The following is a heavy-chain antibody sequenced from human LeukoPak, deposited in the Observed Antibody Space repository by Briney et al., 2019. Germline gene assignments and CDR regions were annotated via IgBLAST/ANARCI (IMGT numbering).Heavy chain of an antibody. CDR3: AKVGYYGSGSYVYPYYYYYYMDV. CDR2: ISGSGGST. V-gene: IGHV3-23*01. Sequence: GGSLRLSCAASGFTFSSYGMSWVRQAPGKGLEWVSAISGSGGSTYYADSVKGRFTISRDNSKNTLYLQMNSLRAEDTAVYYCAKVGYYGSGSYVYPYYYYYYMDVWGKGTTVTISS. CDR1: GFTFSSYG. D-gene: IGHD3-10*01. J-gene: IGHJ6*03.